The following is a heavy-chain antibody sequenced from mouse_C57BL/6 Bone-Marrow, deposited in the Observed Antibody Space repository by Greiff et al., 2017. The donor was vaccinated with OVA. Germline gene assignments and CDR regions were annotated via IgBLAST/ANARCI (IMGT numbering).Heavy chain of an antibody. V-gene: IGHV1-82*01. Sequence: QVQLQQSGPELVKPGASVKISCKASGYAFSSSWMNWVKQRPGKGLEWIGRIYPGDGDTNYNGKFKGKATLTADKSSSTAYMQLSSLTSEDSAVYVGARDGNYPYYYAMDDWGQGTSVTVSS. CDR1: GYAFSSSW. CDR3: ARDGNYPYYYAMDD. D-gene: IGHD2-1*01. CDR2: IYPGDGDT. J-gene: IGHJ4*01.